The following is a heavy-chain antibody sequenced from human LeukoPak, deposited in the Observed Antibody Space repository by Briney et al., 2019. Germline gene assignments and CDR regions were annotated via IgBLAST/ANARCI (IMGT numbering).Heavy chain of an antibody. CDR2: IRYDGSSQ. J-gene: IGHJ4*02. Sequence: GGSLRLSCAASAFSFSDFGMHWVRQPPGKGLEWVAFIRYDGSSQYYADSVKGRFTISRDNSKNTLYLQMNSLRAEDTAVYYCARDSGGSYLYYFDYWGQGTLVTVSS. D-gene: IGHD1-26*01. CDR1: AFSFSDFG. CDR3: ARDSGGSYLYYFDY. V-gene: IGHV3-30*02.